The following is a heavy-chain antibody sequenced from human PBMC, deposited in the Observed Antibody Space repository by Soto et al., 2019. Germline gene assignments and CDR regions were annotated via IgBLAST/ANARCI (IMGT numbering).Heavy chain of an antibody. CDR3: ASGGEYGMDV. J-gene: IGHJ6*02. Sequence: QVQLVQSGAEVKKPGASLKVSCKASGYTFTTYDFNWVQQAAGQGLEWMGWMNSNSGNTGYAQNFQGRVTMTRDTSTRTAYMELSSLRSEDTAVYYCASGGEYGMDVWGQGTTVIVSS. CDR1: GYTFTTYD. CDR2: MNSNSGNT. V-gene: IGHV1-8*01.